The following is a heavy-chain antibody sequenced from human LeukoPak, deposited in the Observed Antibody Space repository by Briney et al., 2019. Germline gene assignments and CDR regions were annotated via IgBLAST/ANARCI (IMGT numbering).Heavy chain of an antibody. Sequence: GGSLRLSCAASGFTVSSNYMSWVRQAPGKGLEWVSVIYSGGSTYYADSVKGRFTISRDNAKNSLYLQMNSLRAEDTAVYYCARRATTERGYSYGLDYWGQGTLVTVSS. D-gene: IGHD5-18*01. CDR1: GFTVSSNY. CDR2: IYSGGST. V-gene: IGHV3-53*01. J-gene: IGHJ4*02. CDR3: ARRATTERGYSYGLDY.